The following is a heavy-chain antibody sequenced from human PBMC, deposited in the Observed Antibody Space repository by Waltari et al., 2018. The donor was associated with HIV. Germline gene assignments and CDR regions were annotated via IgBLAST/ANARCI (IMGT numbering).Heavy chain of an antibody. CDR3: AREDGGNSGYCQH. J-gene: IGHJ1*01. CDR1: GGSVSSGSYY. Sequence: QVQLQESGPGLVKPSETLSLTCTVSGGSVSSGSYYWGWLRQPPGKGLEWIGYIYYSGSTDYDPSLKSRVARSVDTSKNHFSLKLTSVTAADTAVYYCAREDGGNSGYCQHWGQGTLVTVSS. CDR2: IYYSGST. D-gene: IGHD2-21*02. V-gene: IGHV4-61*03.